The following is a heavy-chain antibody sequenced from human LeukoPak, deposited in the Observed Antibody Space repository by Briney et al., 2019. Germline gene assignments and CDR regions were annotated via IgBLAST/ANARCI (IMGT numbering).Heavy chain of an antibody. CDR2: ISWNSGSI. V-gene: IGHV3-9*01. Sequence: GGSLRLSCAASGFTFDDYAMHWVRQAPGKGLEWVSGISWNSGSIGYADSVKGRFTISRDNAKNSLYLQMNSLRAEDTAVYYCARTYYYGSGSHPLDYWGQGTLVTASS. D-gene: IGHD3-10*01. CDR3: ARTYYYGSGSHPLDY. J-gene: IGHJ4*02. CDR1: GFTFDDYA.